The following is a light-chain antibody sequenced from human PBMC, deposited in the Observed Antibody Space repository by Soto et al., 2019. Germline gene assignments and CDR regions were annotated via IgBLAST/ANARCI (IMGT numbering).Light chain of an antibody. J-gene: IGLJ2*01. CDR2: RNT. CDR3: AGWDDSLNGPV. Sequence: QSVLTQPPSASGTPGQTVTVSCSGSSSNIGTNTVSWYQQLPGTAPKLLIFRNTQRPSGVPDRFFGSKSGSKSGASASLAISGLQSEDEADYYCAGWDDSLNGPVFGGGTKVTVL. CDR1: SSNIGTNT. V-gene: IGLV1-44*01.